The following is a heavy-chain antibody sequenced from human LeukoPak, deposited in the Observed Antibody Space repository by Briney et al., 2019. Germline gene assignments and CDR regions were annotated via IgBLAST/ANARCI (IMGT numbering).Heavy chain of an antibody. V-gene: IGHV3-43D*03. Sequence: GGSLRLSCAASGSTFDDYAMPWVRQAPGKGLEWVSLISWDGGTTYYADSVKGRFTISRDNSKNSLYLQMNSLRAEDTALYYCAKERNSGSYSYYFDYWGQGTLVTVSS. CDR1: GSTFDDYA. CDR2: ISWDGGTT. J-gene: IGHJ4*02. CDR3: AKERNSGSYSYYFDY. D-gene: IGHD1-26*01.